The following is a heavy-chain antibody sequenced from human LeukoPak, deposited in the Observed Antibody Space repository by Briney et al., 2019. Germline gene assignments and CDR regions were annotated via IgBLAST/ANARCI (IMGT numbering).Heavy chain of an antibody. J-gene: IGHJ4*02. D-gene: IGHD2-2*01. CDR3: ARGGCSSTSCPLDY. V-gene: IGHV3-11*06. Sequence: PGGSLRLSCAASGFTFSDYYMSWLRQAPGKGLEWVSYISRSSSYTNYADSVKGRFTISRDNAKNSLYLQMNSLRAEDTAVYYCARGGCSSTSCPLDYWGQGTLVTASS. CDR1: GFTFSDYY. CDR2: ISRSSSYT.